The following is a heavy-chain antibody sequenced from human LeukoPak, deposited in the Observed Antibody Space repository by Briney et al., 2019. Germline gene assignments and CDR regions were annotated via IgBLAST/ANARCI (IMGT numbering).Heavy chain of an antibody. CDR1: GGSISSGTYY. V-gene: IGHV4-61*02. CDR2: IYPSGST. J-gene: IGHJ3*02. D-gene: IGHD3-3*01. CDR3: ARHRLEGDTFDI. Sequence: PSETLSLTCTVSGGSISSGTYYWSWIRQPAGKGLEWIGRIYPSGSTNYNPSLKSRVTISVDTSRNQFSLKLSSVTAADTAVYFCARHRLEGDTFDIWGQGTKVTVSS.